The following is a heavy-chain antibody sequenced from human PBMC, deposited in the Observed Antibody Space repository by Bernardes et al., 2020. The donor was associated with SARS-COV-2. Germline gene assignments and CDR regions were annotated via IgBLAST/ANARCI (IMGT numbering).Heavy chain of an antibody. D-gene: IGHD1-26*01. CDR1: GGSISSSNW. CDR2: IYHSGST. Sequence: SETLSLTCAVSGGSISSSNWWSWVRQPPGKGLEWIGEIYHSGSTNYNPSLESRVTISLDKSKNHLSLNLTSVTAADTAVYYCARRKWEFPEDNWGQGTLVTVSS. CDR3: ARRKWEFPEDN. V-gene: IGHV4-4*02. J-gene: IGHJ4*02.